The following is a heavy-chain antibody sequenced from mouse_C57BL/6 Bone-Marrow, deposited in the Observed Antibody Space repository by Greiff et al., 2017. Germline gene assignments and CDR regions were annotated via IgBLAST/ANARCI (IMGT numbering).Heavy chain of an antibody. CDR2: IDPENGDT. Sequence: VQLQQSGAELVRPGASVKLSCTASGFNIKDDYMHWVKQRPEQGLEWIGWIDPENGDTEYASKFQGKATITADTSSNTAYLQVSSLTSEDTAVYYCTSWIYWGTTGLAMDYWGQGTSVTVSS. J-gene: IGHJ4*01. CDR1: GFNIKDDY. CDR3: TSWIYWGTTGLAMDY. D-gene: IGHD2-1*01. V-gene: IGHV14-4*01.